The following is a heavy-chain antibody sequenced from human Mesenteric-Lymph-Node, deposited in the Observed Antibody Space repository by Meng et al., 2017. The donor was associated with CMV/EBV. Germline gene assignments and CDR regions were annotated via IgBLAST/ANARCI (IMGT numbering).Heavy chain of an antibody. CDR3: ARGGTIYNFDY. D-gene: IGHD4/OR15-4a*01. CDR1: GGSISSGGYY. J-gene: IGHJ4*02. CDR2: IYYSGST. Sequence: SETLSLTCTVSGGSISSGGYYWNWIRQHPGKGLEWIGSIYYSGSTYYNPSLKSRVTISVDTSKNQFSLKLSSVTAADTAVYYCARGGTIYNFDYWGQGTLVTVSS. V-gene: IGHV4-39*07.